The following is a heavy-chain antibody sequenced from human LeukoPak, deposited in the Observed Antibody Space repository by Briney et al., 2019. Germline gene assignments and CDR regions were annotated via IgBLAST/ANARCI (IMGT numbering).Heavy chain of an antibody. Sequence: GASVKASCKASGYTFTSYGISWVRQAPGQGLEWMGWISAYNGNTNYAQKLQGRVTMTTDTSTSTAYMELRSLRSDDTAVYYCARVWCSSTSCYYYFDYWGQGTLVTVSS. CDR2: ISAYNGNT. CDR1: GYTFTSYG. D-gene: IGHD2-2*01. V-gene: IGHV1-18*01. J-gene: IGHJ4*02. CDR3: ARVWCSSTSCYYYFDY.